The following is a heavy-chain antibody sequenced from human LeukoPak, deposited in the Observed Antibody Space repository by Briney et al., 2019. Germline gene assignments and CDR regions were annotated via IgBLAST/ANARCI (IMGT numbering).Heavy chain of an antibody. J-gene: IGHJ4*02. CDR3: VREYDDYTRWEDY. CDR2: IKKDGSEK. Sequence: PGGSLRLSCAASGFTLINYWMSWVRQAPGKGLEWVANIKKDGSEKNYVDSVKGRFTISRDNAKNSLYLQMNSLRAEDTAIYYCVREYDDYTRWEDYWGQGTLVTVSS. V-gene: IGHV3-7*01. CDR1: GFTLINYW. D-gene: IGHD4-11*01.